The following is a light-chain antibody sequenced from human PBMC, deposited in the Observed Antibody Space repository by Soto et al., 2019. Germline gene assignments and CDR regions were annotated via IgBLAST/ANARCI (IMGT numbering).Light chain of an antibody. J-gene: IGKJ3*01. CDR1: QSVSSNN. V-gene: IGKV3-20*01. CDR2: GVS. Sequence: EIVLTQSPGTLSLSPGEIATLSCRASQSVSSNNFAWYQQRPGQAPRVVIYGVSTRATGIPERCSGSGSGTDFTLTISRLEPEDFAVYYCQQYGRSPFTFGPGTKVDIK. CDR3: QQYGRSPFT.